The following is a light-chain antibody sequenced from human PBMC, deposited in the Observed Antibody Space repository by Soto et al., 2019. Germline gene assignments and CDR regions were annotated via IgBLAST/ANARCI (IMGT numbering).Light chain of an antibody. Sequence: EIVLTQSPGTLSLSPGERATLSCRASQSVSNSYVAWYQQKPGQAPRLLMYGASNRASGIPDRFSGSGSGADFTLTVSRLEPEDFGVYYCQQYGSSPMYSFGQGTRLEIK. CDR3: QQYGSSPMYS. V-gene: IGKV3-20*01. J-gene: IGKJ2*03. CDR2: GAS. CDR1: QSVSNSY.